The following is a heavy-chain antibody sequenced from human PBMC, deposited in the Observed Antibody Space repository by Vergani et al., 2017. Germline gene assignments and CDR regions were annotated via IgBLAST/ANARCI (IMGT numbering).Heavy chain of an antibody. V-gene: IGHV3-23*01. Sequence: EVQVLESGGDVVQPGGSLRLSCAATGFTSSNFAMAWVRQAPGKGLEWVSAISGHGDRTYYADSVKGRFTISRDNSKNTVYLQMNSLKAEDRATYYCAREERSNTSPFVGDWGQGTLVTV. CDR2: ISGHGDRT. CDR3: AREERSNTSPFVGD. D-gene: IGHD2/OR15-2a*01. J-gene: IGHJ4*02. CDR1: GFTSSNFA.